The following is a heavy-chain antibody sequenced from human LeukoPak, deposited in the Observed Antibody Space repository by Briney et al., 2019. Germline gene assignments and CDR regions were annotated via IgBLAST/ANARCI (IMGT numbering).Heavy chain of an antibody. CDR1: GLTFIDYY. J-gene: IGHJ5*02. V-gene: IGHV3-11*01. CDR3: ARARDSASGWFDP. Sequence: GGSLRLSCAASGLTFIDYYMSWIRQAPGKGPEWVSYISHTGNSIRYADSVKGRFTISRDNAKNSVSLQMNSLRAEDTAVYYCARARDSASGWFDPWGQGTLVTVSS. CDR2: ISHTGNSI.